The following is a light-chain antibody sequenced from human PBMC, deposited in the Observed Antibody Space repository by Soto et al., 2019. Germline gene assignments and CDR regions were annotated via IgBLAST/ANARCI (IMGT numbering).Light chain of an antibody. V-gene: IGKV3-20*01. CDR1: QSVSSSC. J-gene: IGKJ5*01. CDR2: GAS. CDR3: QQYGSAPT. Sequence: EMVFTQSPGTLSFSAVKRDTLSVGASQSVSSSCLAWYQQKPDQAPRLLIYGASSRATGIPDRFSGRGSGTDFTLTISRLEPEDFAVYYCQQYGSAPTFGQGTRLEIK.